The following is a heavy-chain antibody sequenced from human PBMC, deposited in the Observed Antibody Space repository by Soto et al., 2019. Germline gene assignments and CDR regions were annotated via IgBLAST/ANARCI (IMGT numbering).Heavy chain of an antibody. CDR2: ISSRSSYI. CDR3: ARVIVAGSFAPGY. V-gene: IGHV3-21*01. CDR1: GFTFSSYN. Sequence: PGGPLRLSCAASGFTFSSYNMKWVRQAPGKGLEWVSSISSRSSYIYYADSVKGRFTISRDNAKNSLYLQMNSLRVDDTAVYYCARVIVAGSFAPGYWGQGTLVTVSS. D-gene: IGHD6-19*01. J-gene: IGHJ4*02.